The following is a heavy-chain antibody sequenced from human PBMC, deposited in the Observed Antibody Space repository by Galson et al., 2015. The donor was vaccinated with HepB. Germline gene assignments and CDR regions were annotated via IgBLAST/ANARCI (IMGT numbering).Heavy chain of an antibody. CDR3: ARDLLCSSTSCYEGAGIYFDY. D-gene: IGHD2-2*01. V-gene: IGHV3-7*03. CDR2: IKQDGSEK. J-gene: IGHJ4*02. CDR1: GFTFSSYW. Sequence: SLRLSCAASGFTFSSYWMSWVRQAPGKGLEWVANIKQDGSEKYYVDSVKGRFTISRDNAKNSLYLQMNSLRAEDTAVYYCARDLLCSSTSCYEGAGIYFDYWGQGTLVTVSS.